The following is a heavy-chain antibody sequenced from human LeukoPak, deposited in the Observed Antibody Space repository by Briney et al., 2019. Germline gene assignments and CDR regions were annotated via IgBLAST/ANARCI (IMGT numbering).Heavy chain of an antibody. CDR2: IYTSGST. J-gene: IGHJ4*02. CDR3: ARGAYPVLRYFDWSQTYFDY. V-gene: IGHV4-4*07. Sequence: PSETLSLTCTVSGGSISSYYWSWIRQPAGKGLEWIGRIYTSGSTNYNPSLKGRVTMSVDTSKNQFSLKLSSVTAADTAVYYCARGAYPVLRYFDWSQTYFDYWGQGTLVTVSS. CDR1: GGSISSYY. D-gene: IGHD3-9*01.